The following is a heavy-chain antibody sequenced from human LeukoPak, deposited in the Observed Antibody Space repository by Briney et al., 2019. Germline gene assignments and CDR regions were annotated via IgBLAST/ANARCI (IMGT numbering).Heavy chain of an antibody. D-gene: IGHD2-21*01. J-gene: IGHJ1*01. CDR1: GGSFSGYY. Sequence: SETLSLTCAVYGGSFSGYYWSWIRQPPGKGLEWIGSIYYSGSTYYNPSLKSRVSISVDTSKNQLSLKMSSVTAADTAVYYCACGDKAGYQHWGQGSLVTVSS. V-gene: IGHV4-34*01. CDR2: IYYSGST. CDR3: ACGDKAGYQH.